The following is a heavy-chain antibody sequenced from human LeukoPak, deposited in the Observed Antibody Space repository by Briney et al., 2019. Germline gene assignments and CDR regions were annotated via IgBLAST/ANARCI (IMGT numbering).Heavy chain of an antibody. J-gene: IGHJ4*02. D-gene: IGHD6-19*01. V-gene: IGHV4-34*01. CDR2: INHSGST. CDR3: ARDAGYSSGWWIDY. Sequence: PSETLSLTCAVYGGSFSGYYWSWIRQPPGKGLEWIGEINHSGSTNYNPSLKSRVTISVDTSKNQFSLKLSSVTAADTAVYYCARDAGYSSGWWIDYWGQGTLVTVSS. CDR1: GGSFSGYY.